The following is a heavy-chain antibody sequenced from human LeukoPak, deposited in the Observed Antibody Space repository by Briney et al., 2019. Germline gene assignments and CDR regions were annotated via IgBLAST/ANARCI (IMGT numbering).Heavy chain of an antibody. D-gene: IGHD3-16*02. Sequence: GGSLRLSCAASGFTFSSYGMSWVRQAPGKGLKWVSAISGSGGSTYYADSVKGRFTISRDNSKNTLYLQMNSLRAEDTAVYYCAKDSYYDYVWGSYRYTNQFDYWGQGTLVTVSS. J-gene: IGHJ4*02. CDR2: ISGSGGST. CDR1: GFTFSSYG. V-gene: IGHV3-23*01. CDR3: AKDSYYDYVWGSYRYTNQFDY.